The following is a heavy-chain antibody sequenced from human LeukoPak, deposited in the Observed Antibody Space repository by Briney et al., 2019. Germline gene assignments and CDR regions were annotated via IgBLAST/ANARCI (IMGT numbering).Heavy chain of an antibody. J-gene: IGHJ4*02. CDR1: GGSFSGYY. V-gene: IGHV4-34*01. CDR3: ARGRSRWLQSYFDY. CDR2: INHRGST. D-gene: IGHD5-24*01. Sequence: SETLSLTCAVYGGSFSGYYWSWIRQPPGKGLEWIGEINHRGSTNYNPSLKSRVTISVDTSKNQFSLKLSSVTAADTAVYYCARGRSRWLQSYFDYWGQGTLVTVSS.